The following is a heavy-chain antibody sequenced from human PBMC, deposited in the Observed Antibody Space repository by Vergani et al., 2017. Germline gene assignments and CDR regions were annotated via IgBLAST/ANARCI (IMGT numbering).Heavy chain of an antibody. V-gene: IGHV3-7*04. J-gene: IGHJ5*02. Sequence: EVQLVESGGGLVQPGGSLRLSCAASGFIFSHYWMSWVRQAPGKGLEWVANINQAGSEKYYVDSVKGRFTISRDNAKNSLYLQMNSLRAEDTALYYCARVNYESSSGYSLTRWHNWFDPWGQGTLITFSS. CDR2: INQAGSEK. CDR1: GFIFSHYW. D-gene: IGHD3-22*01. CDR3: ARVNYESSSGYSLTRWHNWFDP.